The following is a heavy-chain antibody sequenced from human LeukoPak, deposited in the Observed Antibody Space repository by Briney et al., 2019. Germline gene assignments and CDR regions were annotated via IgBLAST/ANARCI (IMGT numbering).Heavy chain of an antibody. CDR2: INSGGTT. Sequence: GGSLRLSCAASGLNFSRNWMTWVRQAPGKGLEWVSQINSGGTTYYADSVKGRFTISRDNSKNTLYLQMNSLRAEDTAVYHCARNKGVYGSGSYDNWGPGTLVTVSS. D-gene: IGHD3-10*01. V-gene: IGHV3-53*01. CDR3: ARNKGVYGSGSYDN. J-gene: IGHJ4*02. CDR1: GLNFSRNW.